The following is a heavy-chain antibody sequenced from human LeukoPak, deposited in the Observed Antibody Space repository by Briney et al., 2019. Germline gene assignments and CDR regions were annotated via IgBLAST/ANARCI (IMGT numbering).Heavy chain of an antibody. Sequence: GGSLRLSCAASGLRFRNNSVSWIRKPPGKGLQWVSNISSGGVIMHYADSVKGRLTSSRDNAKNSLYVQMNSLTAEDTPVYYCAGTRWLQSAIDYWGQGTLVTVSS. CDR3: AGTRWLQSAIDY. D-gene: IGHD5-24*01. V-gene: IGHV3-11*04. CDR2: ISSGGVIM. J-gene: IGHJ4*02. CDR1: GLRFRNNS.